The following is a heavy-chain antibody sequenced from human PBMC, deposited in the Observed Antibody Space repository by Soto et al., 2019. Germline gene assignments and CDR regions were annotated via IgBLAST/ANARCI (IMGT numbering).Heavy chain of an antibody. CDR2: ISSDGRNE. D-gene: IGHD5-12*01. V-gene: IGHV3-30*04. CDR3: AREYSAYASADS. Sequence: PGGPLRLSVSVPGLTFNSNPIQGVRRAPGKGLEWVAIISSDGRNEYYADSVKGRFTIPRDNSKNTLYLQMNSLRPEDTAVYYCAREYSAYASADSWGQGALVTVPS. CDR1: GLTFNSNP. J-gene: IGHJ4*02.